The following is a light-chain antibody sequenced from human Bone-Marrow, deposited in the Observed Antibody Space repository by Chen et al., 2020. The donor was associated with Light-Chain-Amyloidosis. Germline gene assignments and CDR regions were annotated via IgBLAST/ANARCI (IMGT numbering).Light chain of an antibody. CDR3: QQSNSYFWT. CDR1: QSISSW. J-gene: IGKJ1*01. CDR2: KAS. Sequence: DIQMTQSPSTLSASVGDRVTITCRASQSISSWVAWYQQKPGKAPKLLIYKASSLESGVPSRFSGSGSGTEFTLTISSLRPDDFATYYCQQSNSYFWTFGQGTKVEIK. V-gene: IGKV1-5*03.